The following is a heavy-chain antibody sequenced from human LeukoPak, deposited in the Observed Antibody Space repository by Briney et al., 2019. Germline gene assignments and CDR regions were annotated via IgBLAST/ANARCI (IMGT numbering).Heavy chain of an antibody. V-gene: IGHV4-38-2*02. Sequence: SETLSLTCTVSGYSISSGYYWGWIRQPPGKGLEWIGSIYHSGSTYYNPSLKSRVTISVDTSKNQFSLKLSSVTAADTAVYYCARDERGIYWGQGTLVTVSS. CDR2: IYHSGST. CDR1: GYSISSGYY. CDR3: ARDERGIY. J-gene: IGHJ4*02. D-gene: IGHD5-24*01.